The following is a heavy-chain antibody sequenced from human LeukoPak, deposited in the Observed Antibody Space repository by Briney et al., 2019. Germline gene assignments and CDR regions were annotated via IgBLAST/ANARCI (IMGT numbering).Heavy chain of an antibody. J-gene: IGHJ2*01. V-gene: IGHV1-18*01. CDR2: ISAYNGNT. Sequence: ASVKVSCKASGGTFSSYGISWVRQAPGQGLEWMGWISAYNGNTNYAQKLQGRVTMTTDTSTSTAYMELRSLRSDDTAVYYCARGIGYYYDSSGTSRHWYFDLWGRGTLVTVSS. D-gene: IGHD3-22*01. CDR3: ARGIGYYYDSSGTSRHWYFDL. CDR1: GGTFSSYG.